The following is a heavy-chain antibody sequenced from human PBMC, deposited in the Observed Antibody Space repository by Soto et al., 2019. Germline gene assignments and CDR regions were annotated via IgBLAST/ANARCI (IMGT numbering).Heavy chain of an antibody. V-gene: IGHV4-59*01. J-gene: IGHJ6*02. Sequence: SETLSLTCTVSGGSISSYYWSWIRQPPGKGLEWIGYIYYSGSTNYNPSLKSRVTISVDTSKNQFSLKLSSVTAADTAVYYCARHAYGSGSNYGMDVWGQGTTVTVSS. CDR3: ARHAYGSGSNYGMDV. CDR2: IYYSGST. CDR1: GGSISSYY. D-gene: IGHD3-10*01.